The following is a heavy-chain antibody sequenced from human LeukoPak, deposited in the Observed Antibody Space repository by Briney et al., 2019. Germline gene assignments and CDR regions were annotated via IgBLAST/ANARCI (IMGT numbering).Heavy chain of an antibody. CDR1: GYTFTGYY. Sequence: ASVKVSCKASGYTFTGYYMHWVRQAPGQGLEWMGWISAYNGNTNYAQKLQGRVTMTTDTSTSTAYMGLRSLRSDDTAVYYCARGDPTYYYFDYWGQGTLVTVSS. D-gene: IGHD2-21*01. CDR3: ARGDPTYYYFDY. J-gene: IGHJ4*02. V-gene: IGHV1-18*04. CDR2: ISAYNGNT.